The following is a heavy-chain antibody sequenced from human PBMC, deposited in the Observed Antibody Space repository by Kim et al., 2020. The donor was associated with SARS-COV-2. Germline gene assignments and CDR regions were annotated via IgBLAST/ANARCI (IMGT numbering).Heavy chain of an antibody. CDR3: ARVLSGEGYYWCYYN. V-gene: IGHV3-23*01. CDR1: GFTFSSYS. CDR2: TSGGGVSK. J-gene: IGHJ6*01. Sequence: GGSLRLSCAASGFTFSSYSMRWVRQAPGKGLEWVSVTSGGGVSKNYADSVKGRFTISRDNAKNTLYLQMNSLRAEDTGLYYCARVLSGEGYYWCYYN. D-gene: IGHD2-8*01.